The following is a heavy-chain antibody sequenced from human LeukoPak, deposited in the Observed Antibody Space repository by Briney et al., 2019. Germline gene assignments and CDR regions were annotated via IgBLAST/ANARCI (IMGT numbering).Heavy chain of an antibody. Sequence: QSSETLSLTCTVSGGSISSDCWSWVRQAPGKGLEWVSTISGSGDSTYYADSVKGRFTISRDNSKNTLYLQMNSLRAEDTAVYYCARDRGYSCGYWGQGTLVTVSS. J-gene: IGHJ4*02. CDR1: GGSISSDC. CDR2: ISGSGDST. CDR3: ARDRGYSCGY. D-gene: IGHD5-18*01. V-gene: IGHV3-23*01.